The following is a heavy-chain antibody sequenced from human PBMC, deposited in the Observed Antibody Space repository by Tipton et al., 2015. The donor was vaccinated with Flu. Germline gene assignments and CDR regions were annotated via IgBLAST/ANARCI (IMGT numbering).Heavy chain of an antibody. CDR1: GYTFTGYY. D-gene: IGHD1-14*01. V-gene: IGHV1-2*02. Sequence: QVQLVQSGAEVKKPGASVKVSCKASGYTFTGYYLHWVRQAPGQGLEWMAWINPKNSGTKYAQKFQGRVTVTRDNSISTAYMEVSGLKADDTAVYYCAREPLKGNRDCWGQGTLVTVSP. J-gene: IGHJ4*02. CDR2: INPKNSGT. CDR3: AREPLKGNRDC.